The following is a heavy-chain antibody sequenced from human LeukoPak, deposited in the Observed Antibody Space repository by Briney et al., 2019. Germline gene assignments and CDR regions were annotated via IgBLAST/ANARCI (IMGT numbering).Heavy chain of an antibody. V-gene: IGHV3-74*01. CDR1: GFTFISYW. CDR2: INSDGSST. J-gene: IGHJ4*02. Sequence: GGSLRLSCAASGFTFISYWMHWVRQAPGKGLVWVSRINSDGSSTNYADSVKGRFTISRDNAKNTLYLQMDSLGAEDTAVYYCARDRGDYYSDYWGRGTLVTVSS. D-gene: IGHD4-17*01. CDR3: ARDRGDYYSDY.